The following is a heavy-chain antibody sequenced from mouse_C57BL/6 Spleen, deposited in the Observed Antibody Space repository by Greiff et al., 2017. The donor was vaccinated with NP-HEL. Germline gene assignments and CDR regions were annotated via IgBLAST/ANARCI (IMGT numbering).Heavy chain of an antibody. V-gene: IGHV5-17*01. J-gene: IGHJ3*01. CDR1: GFTFSDYG. CDR2: ISSGSSTI. Sequence: DVKLVESGGGLVKPGGSLTLSCAASGFTFSDYGMHWVRQAPEKGLEWVAYISSGSSTIYYADTVKGRFTISRDNAKNTLFLQMTSLRSEDTAMYYCARNFYDGYSWFAYWGQGTLVTVSA. D-gene: IGHD2-3*01. CDR3: ARNFYDGYSWFAY.